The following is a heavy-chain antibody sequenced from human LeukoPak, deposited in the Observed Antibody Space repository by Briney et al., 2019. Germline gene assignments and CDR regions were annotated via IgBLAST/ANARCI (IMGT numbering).Heavy chain of an antibody. CDR3: TRGKTRFLEYDI. CDR2: IRTKTYGETT. Sequence: GGSLRLSCTASGFTFGDHPMIWMRQAPGKGLEWVSFIRTKTYGETTNYAASVKGRFTISRDDSKGIAYLQMNSLKTEDTAMYYCTRGKTRFLEYDIWGQGTMVTVSS. D-gene: IGHD3-3*01. J-gene: IGHJ3*02. V-gene: IGHV3-49*03. CDR1: GFTFGDHP.